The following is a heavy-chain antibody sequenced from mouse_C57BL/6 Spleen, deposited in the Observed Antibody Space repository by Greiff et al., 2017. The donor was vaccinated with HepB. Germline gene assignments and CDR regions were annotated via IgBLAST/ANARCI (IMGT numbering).Heavy chain of an antibody. V-gene: IGHV1-55*01. CDR2: IYPGSGST. CDR1: GYTFTSYW. D-gene: IGHD1-1*01. CDR3: ARMYYYGSSPYYLDY. Sequence: QVQLQQPGAELVKPGASVKMSCKASGYTFTSYWITWVKQRPGQGLEWIGDIYPGSGSTNYNEKFKSKATLTVDTSSSTAYMQLSSLTSEDAAVYYCARMYYYGSSPYYLDYWGQGTTLTVSS. J-gene: IGHJ2*01.